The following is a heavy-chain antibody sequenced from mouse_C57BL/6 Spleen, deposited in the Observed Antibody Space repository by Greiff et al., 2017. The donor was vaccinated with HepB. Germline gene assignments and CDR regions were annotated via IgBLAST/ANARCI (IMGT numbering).Heavy chain of an antibody. Sequence: QVQLQQPGAELVKPGASVKMSCKASGYTFTSYWITWVKQRPGQGLEWIGDIYPGSGSTNYNEKFKSKATLTVDTSSSTAYTQLSSLTSEDSAVYYCARWGTTVVGDYWGQGTTLTVSS. V-gene: IGHV1-55*01. CDR3: ARWGTTVVGDY. D-gene: IGHD1-1*01. CDR2: IYPGSGST. CDR1: GYTFTSYW. J-gene: IGHJ2*01.